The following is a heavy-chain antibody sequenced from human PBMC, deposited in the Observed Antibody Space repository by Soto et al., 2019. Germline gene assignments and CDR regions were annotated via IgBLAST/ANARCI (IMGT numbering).Heavy chain of an antibody. V-gene: IGHV4-31*03. J-gene: IGHJ5*02. CDR1: GGSISSGGYY. Sequence: SETLSLTCTVSGGSISSGGYYWSWIRQHPGKGLEWIGYIYYSGSTYYNPSLKSRVTISVDTSKNQFSLKLSSVTAADTAVYYCARDRGTGTTENWFDPWGQGTLVTVSS. D-gene: IGHD1-7*01. CDR2: IYYSGST. CDR3: ARDRGTGTTENWFDP.